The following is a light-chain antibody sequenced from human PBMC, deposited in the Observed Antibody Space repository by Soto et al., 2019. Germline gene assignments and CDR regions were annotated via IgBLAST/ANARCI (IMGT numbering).Light chain of an antibody. J-gene: IGLJ1*01. Sequence: QSVLTQPASLSGSPGQSITISCTGTSSDIGAYDYVSWFQQHPGKAPKLMISEVNNRPSGVSNRFSGSKSGTSATLGITGLQTGDEADYYCGSWDSSLTTNVVGNGTKVTV. CDR2: EVN. V-gene: IGLV2-14*01. CDR1: SSDIGAYDY. CDR3: GSWDSSLTTNV.